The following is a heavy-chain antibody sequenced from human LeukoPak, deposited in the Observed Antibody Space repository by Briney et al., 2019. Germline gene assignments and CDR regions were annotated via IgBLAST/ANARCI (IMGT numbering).Heavy chain of an antibody. CDR3: ARGGKELGIQLWFGNY. CDR2: INPNSGGT. Sequence: GASVKVSCKASGYTFTGYYMHWVRQAPGQGLEWMGWINPNSGGTNYAQKFQGRVTMTRDTSISTAYMELSRLRSDDTAVYYCARGGKELGIQLWFGNYWGQGTLVTVSS. D-gene: IGHD5-18*01. V-gene: IGHV1-2*02. CDR1: GYTFTGYY. J-gene: IGHJ4*02.